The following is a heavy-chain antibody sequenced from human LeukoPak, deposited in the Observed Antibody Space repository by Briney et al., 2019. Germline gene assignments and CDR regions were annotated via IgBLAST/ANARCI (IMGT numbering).Heavy chain of an antibody. J-gene: IGHJ4*02. V-gene: IGHV3-15*01. CDR3: TTIQGIVAVPAALTEGPEVVDY. D-gene: IGHD2-2*01. CDR2: IKSKTDGGTT. Sequence: PGGSLRLSCAASGFTVSSNYMSWVRQAPGKGLEWVGRIKSKTDGGTTDYAAPVKGRFTISRDDSKNTLYLQMNSLKTEDTAVYYCTTIQGIVAVPAALTEGPEVVDYWGQGTLVTVSS. CDR1: GFTVSSNY.